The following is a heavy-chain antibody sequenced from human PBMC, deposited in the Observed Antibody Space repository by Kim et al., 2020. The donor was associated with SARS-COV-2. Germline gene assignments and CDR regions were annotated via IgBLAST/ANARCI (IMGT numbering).Heavy chain of an antibody. D-gene: IGHD2-2*01. Sequence: GESLRLSCAASGFTFSSYARSWVRQAPGKGLEWVSAISGSGGSTYYAYSVKGLFTISRDNTKNTLYLQMNSLRAEDTAVYYCAKEGGSTSKDFDYWGQGTLVTVSS. CDR1: GFTFSSYA. CDR3: AKEGGSTSKDFDY. CDR2: ISGSGGST. V-gene: IGHV3-23*01. J-gene: IGHJ4*02.